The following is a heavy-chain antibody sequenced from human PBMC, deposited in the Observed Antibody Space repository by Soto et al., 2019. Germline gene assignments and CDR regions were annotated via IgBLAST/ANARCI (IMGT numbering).Heavy chain of an antibody. Sequence: SETLSLTCTVSGDSVSSDFYFWNWIRQPPGKGLEWIGHIYYTGSTSYSPSLKSRVTMSLDTSKKHFSLKLTSVTAADTAFYYCASEYGSGFPVYWGQGTLVTVSS. J-gene: IGHJ4*02. CDR2: IYYTGST. D-gene: IGHD3-10*01. CDR3: ASEYGSGFPVY. CDR1: GDSVSSDFYF. V-gene: IGHV4-61*01.